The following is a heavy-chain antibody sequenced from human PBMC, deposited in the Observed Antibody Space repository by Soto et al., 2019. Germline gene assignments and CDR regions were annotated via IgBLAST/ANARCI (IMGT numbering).Heavy chain of an antibody. CDR2: INSNSGGT. Sequence: SVKVSCKASGYTFTANYIHWVRQAPGQGLEWMGWINSNSGGTKYAQNFQGRVTLTRDTSISTVYMDLSRLISDDTAVYYCARGTGTSWFDPWGQGTLVTVSS. D-gene: IGHD1-7*01. J-gene: IGHJ5*02. CDR1: GYTFTANY. V-gene: IGHV1-2*02. CDR3: ARGTGTSWFDP.